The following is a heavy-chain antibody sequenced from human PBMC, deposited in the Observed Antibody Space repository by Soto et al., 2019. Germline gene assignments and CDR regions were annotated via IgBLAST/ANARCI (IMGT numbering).Heavy chain of an antibody. CDR1: CSTLTSYG. D-gene: IGHD3-22*01. J-gene: IGHJ4*02. Sequence: VVSVPVAFPASCSTLTSYGIILVRQAPGQGLEWMGIINPSGGSTSYAQKFQGRVTMTRDTSTSTVYMELSSLRSEDTAVYYCARDLHYYDSSGPDYRGQGTLVTVSS. V-gene: IGHV1-46*01. CDR2: INPSGGST. CDR3: ARDLHYYDSSGPDY.